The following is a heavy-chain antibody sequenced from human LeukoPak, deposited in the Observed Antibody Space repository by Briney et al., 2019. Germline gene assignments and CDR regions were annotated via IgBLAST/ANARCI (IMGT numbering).Heavy chain of an antibody. D-gene: IGHD4-17*01. V-gene: IGHV4-59*01. CDR3: ARDEGDYGDYQGFDP. Sequence: PSETLSLTCAVYGGSFSGYYWSWIRQPPGKGLEWIGYIYYSGSTNYNPSLKSRVTISVDTSKNQFSLKLSSVTAADTAVYYCARDEGDYGDYQGFDPWGQGTLVTVSS. CDR2: IYYSGST. J-gene: IGHJ5*02. CDR1: GGSFSGYY.